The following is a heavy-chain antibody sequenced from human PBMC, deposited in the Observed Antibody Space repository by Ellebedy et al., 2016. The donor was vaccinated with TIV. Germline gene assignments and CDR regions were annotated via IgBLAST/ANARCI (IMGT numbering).Heavy chain of an antibody. CDR2: ISGSGGST. Sequence: GESLKISXAASGFIFTTYGMQWVRQAPGKGLEWVSAISGSGGSTYYADSVKGRFTISRDNSKNTLYLQMNSLRAEDTAVYYCAKGATMITFGGRGYFDYWGQGTLVTVSS. J-gene: IGHJ4*02. CDR3: AKGATMITFGGRGYFDY. V-gene: IGHV3-23*01. D-gene: IGHD3-16*01. CDR1: GFIFTTYG.